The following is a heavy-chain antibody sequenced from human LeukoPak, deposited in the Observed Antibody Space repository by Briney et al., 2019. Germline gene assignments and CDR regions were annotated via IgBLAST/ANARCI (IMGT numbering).Heavy chain of an antibody. J-gene: IGHJ4*02. V-gene: IGHV4-4*02. Sequence: SETLSLTCAVSGGSISSSNWWSWVRQPPGKGLEWIGEIYHSGSTNYNPSLKSRVTISVDKSKNQFSLKLRSVTAADTAVYYCARLDVGGSYYFDYWGQGTLVTVSS. CDR1: GGSISSSNW. CDR2: IYHSGST. CDR3: ARLDVGGSYYFDY. D-gene: IGHD1-26*01.